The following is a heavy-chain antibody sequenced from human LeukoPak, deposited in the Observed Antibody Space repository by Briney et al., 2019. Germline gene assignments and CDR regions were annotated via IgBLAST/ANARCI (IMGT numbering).Heavy chain of an antibody. J-gene: IGHJ5*02. CDR1: GYSFNNYW. V-gene: IGHV5-51*01. CDR3: ARRSGTNWFDP. Sequence: GEALKIFRKGSGYSFNNYWHGLVRPVPGKGLEWMGIIYPGDSDTRYSPSFQGQVTISADKSISTAYLQWSSLKASDTAMYYCARRSGTNWFDPWGQGTLVTVSS. CDR2: IYPGDSDT.